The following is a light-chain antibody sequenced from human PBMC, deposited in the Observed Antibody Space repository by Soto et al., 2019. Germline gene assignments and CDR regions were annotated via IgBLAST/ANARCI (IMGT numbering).Light chain of an antibody. CDR2: AAS. CDR3: QQYNSYLLT. V-gene: IGKV1-5*01. CDR1: QTISNW. J-gene: IGKJ4*01. Sequence: DIPMTQSPSTLSASVGDRVTITCRASQTISNWLAWYQQKPGKAPKLLIYAASSLESGVPSRFSGSGFGTEFTLTISSLQPDDFATYYCQQYNSYLLTFGGGTKVE.